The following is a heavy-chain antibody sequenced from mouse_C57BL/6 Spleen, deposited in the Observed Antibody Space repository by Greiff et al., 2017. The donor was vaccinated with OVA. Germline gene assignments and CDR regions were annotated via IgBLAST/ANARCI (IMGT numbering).Heavy chain of an antibody. CDR3: ARHYYYGSSYFDY. CDR1: GYTFTSYW. D-gene: IGHD1-1*01. CDR2: IHPNSGST. J-gene: IGHJ2*01. V-gene: IGHV1-64*01. Sequence: VQLQQPGAELVKPGASVKLSCKASGYTFTSYWMHWVKQRPGQGLEWIGMIHPNSGSTNYNEKFRSKATLTVDKSSSTAYMQLSSLTSEDSAVYYCARHYYYGSSYFDYWGQGTTLTVSS.